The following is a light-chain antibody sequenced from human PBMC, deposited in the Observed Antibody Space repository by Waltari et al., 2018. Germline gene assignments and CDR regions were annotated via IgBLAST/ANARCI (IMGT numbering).Light chain of an antibody. V-gene: IGLV2-11*01. J-gene: IGLJ1*01. CDR2: DVN. CDR1: SGELGGSPY. CDR3: CSYVGRYV. Sequence: SALTQPRSVSGSPGQALTISCSGSSGELGGSPYVSWYHHHPGQAPRLLLYDVNKRPSGVPDRFSGSKSDNTASLTISGVQADDEADYYCCSYVGRYVFGTGTKVTIL.